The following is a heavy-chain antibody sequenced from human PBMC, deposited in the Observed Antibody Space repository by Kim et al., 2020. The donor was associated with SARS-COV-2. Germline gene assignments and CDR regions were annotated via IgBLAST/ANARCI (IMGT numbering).Heavy chain of an antibody. J-gene: IGHJ4*01. D-gene: IGHD3-10*01. CDR2: TNPYSGNT. V-gene: IGHV1-18*01. CDR1: GYTFTTYG. CDR3: ARVHHYGSGSYPGLFDY. Sequence: ASVKVSCKASGYTFTTYGITWVRQAPGQGLEWMGCTNPYSGNTNYAKKFQGRVTMTTDTSSSTAYMELRSLRSDATAMYYCARVHHYGSGSYPGLFDYW.